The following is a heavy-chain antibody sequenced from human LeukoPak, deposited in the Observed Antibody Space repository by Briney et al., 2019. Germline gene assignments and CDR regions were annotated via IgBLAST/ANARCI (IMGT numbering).Heavy chain of an antibody. J-gene: IGHJ4*02. CDR3: ARVGPTSYFDY. Sequence: ASVKVSCKAPGYTFTDYYVHWVQQAPGQGLEWMGRVNPDTGGTNYAQKFQGRVTMTRDTSINTAYMELSRLTPDDTAIYYCARVGPTSYFDYWGQGTLVTVPS. CDR2: VNPDTGGT. CDR1: GYTFTDYY. V-gene: IGHV1-2*06.